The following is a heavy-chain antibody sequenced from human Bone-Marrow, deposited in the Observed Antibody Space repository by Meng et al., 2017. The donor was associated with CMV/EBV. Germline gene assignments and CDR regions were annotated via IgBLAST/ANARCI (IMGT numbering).Heavy chain of an antibody. J-gene: IGHJ5*02. Sequence: GGSLRLSCAASGFTLSSYWMSWVRQAPGKGLEWVTNIKQDGSEKYYVDSLKGRFTISRDNAKNSLYLQKYSLKSEEMAVYYCASSYLYYEFWSGYFPWGQGTLVTVSS. V-gene: IGHV3-7*01. CDR2: IKQDGSEK. CDR1: GFTLSSYW. CDR3: ASSYLYYEFWSGYFP. D-gene: IGHD3-3*01.